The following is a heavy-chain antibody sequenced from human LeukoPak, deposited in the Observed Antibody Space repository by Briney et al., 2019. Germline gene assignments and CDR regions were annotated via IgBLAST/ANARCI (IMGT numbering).Heavy chain of an antibody. CDR3: ARDVEYYYFDY. J-gene: IGHJ4*02. V-gene: IGHV3-21*01. CDR2: ISSSSSYI. Sequence: GGSLRLSCAASGFTFSSYRMNWVRQAPGKGLEWVSSISSSSSYIYYADSVKGRFTLSRDNARNSLYLQMNSLRAEDTAVYYCARDVEYYYFDYWGQGTLVTVSS. CDR1: GFTFSSYR. D-gene: IGHD2/OR15-2a*01.